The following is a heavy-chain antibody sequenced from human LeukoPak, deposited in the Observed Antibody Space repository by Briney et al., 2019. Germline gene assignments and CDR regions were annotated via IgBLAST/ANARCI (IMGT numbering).Heavy chain of an antibody. CDR1: GFTFSSYA. D-gene: IGHD3-10*01. Sequence: PGGSLRLSCAASGFTFSSYAMSWVRQAPGKGLEWVSAISGSGDNTYYADSVKGRFTISRDNSKNTLYLQMNSLRAEDTAVYYCAKDQISGSYKYFDYWGQGTLVSVSS. CDR2: ISGSGDNT. V-gene: IGHV3-23*01. J-gene: IGHJ4*02. CDR3: AKDQISGSYKYFDY.